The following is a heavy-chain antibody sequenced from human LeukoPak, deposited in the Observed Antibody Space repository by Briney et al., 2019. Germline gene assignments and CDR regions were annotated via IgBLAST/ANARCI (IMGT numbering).Heavy chain of an antibody. D-gene: IGHD3-22*01. CDR1: GGSISSGGYY. CDR3: ARVGYYYDSSGSTNWFDP. V-gene: IGHV4-30-2*01. Sequence: SQTLSLTCTVSGGSISSGGYYWSWIRQPPGKGLEWIGYIYHSGSTYYNPSLKSRVTISVDRSKNQFSLKLSSVTAADTAVYYRARVGYYYDSSGSTNWFDPWGQGTLVTVSS. J-gene: IGHJ5*02. CDR2: IYHSGST.